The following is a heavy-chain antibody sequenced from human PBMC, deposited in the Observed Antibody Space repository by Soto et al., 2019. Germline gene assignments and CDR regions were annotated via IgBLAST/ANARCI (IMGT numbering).Heavy chain of an antibody. D-gene: IGHD3-9*01. CDR3: ASDYDILTGYTGGYFQH. V-gene: IGHV1-18*01. CDR1: GYTFTSYG. J-gene: IGHJ1*01. Sequence: QVQLVKSGAEVKKPGASVKVSCKASGYTFTSYGISWVRQAPGQGLEWMGWISAYNGNTNYAQKLQGRVTMTTDTATSTAYMELRSLRSDETAVYYCASDYDILTGYTGGYFQHWGQGTLVTVSS. CDR2: ISAYNGNT.